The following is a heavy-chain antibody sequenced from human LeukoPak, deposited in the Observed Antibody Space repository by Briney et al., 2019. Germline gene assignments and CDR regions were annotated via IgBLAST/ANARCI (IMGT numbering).Heavy chain of an antibody. CDR2: INHSGST. CDR1: GGSFSGYY. CDR3: ARVITIFGVAPGTYAFDI. D-gene: IGHD3-3*01. Sequence: SETLSLTCAVYGGSFSGYYWSWIRQPPEKGLEWIGEINHSGSTNYNPSLKSRVTISVDTSKNQFSLKLSSVTAADTAVYYCARVITIFGVAPGTYAFDIWGQGTMVTVSS. J-gene: IGHJ3*02. V-gene: IGHV4-34*01.